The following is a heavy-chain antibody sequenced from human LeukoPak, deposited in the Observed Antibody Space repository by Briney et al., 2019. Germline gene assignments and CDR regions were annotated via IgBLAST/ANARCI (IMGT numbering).Heavy chain of an antibody. CDR3: ARIIKPGEGTFDI. D-gene: IGHD3-10*01. CDR2: ISAYNGNT. J-gene: IGHJ3*02. V-gene: IGHV1-18*04. CDR1: GYTFTGYY. Sequence: GASVKVSCKASGYTFTGYYIHWVRQAPGQGLEWMGWISAYNGNTNYGQKFQGRVTMTTDTSTTTAYMELRSLRSDDTAVYYCARIIKPGEGTFDIWGQGTMVTVSS.